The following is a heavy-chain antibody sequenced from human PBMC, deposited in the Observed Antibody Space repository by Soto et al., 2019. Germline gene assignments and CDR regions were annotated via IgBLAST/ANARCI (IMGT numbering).Heavy chain of an antibody. CDR3: ARDRALRGFDY. V-gene: IGHV1-69*18. J-gene: IGHJ4*02. Sequence: QVQLVQSGAEVKKPGSSVKVSCKASGDDFRNNAISWVRQAPGHGLEWMGTILPVLGTTNYAQNFKGRVTVTTDDSAGTAYMELRGLRSDDTAVYYCARDRALRGFDYWGQGTLITVSS. CDR2: ILPVLGTT. CDR1: GDDFRNNA.